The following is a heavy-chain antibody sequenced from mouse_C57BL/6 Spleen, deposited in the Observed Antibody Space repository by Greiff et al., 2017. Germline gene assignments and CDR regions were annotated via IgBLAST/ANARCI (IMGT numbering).Heavy chain of an antibody. D-gene: IGHD2-4*01. CDR3: ARRLSDYDYAMDY. Sequence: QVQLQQSGAELVRPGTSVKMSCKASGYTFTNYWIGWAKQRPGHGLEWIGDIYPGGGYTNYNEKFKGKATLTADKSSSTAYRQFSSLTSEDSAIYSCARRLSDYDYAMDYWGQGTTGTVSS. V-gene: IGHV1-63*01. CDR2: IYPGGGYT. CDR1: GYTFTNYW. J-gene: IGHJ4*01.